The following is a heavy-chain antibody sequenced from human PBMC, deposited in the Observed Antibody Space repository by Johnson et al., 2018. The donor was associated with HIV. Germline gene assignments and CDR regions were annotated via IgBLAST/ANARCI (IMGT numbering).Heavy chain of an antibody. V-gene: IGHV3-7*03. D-gene: IGHD4-11*01. CDR3: ASSTVMMTDDAFDI. Sequence: VQLVESGGGLVQPGGSLRLSCVVSGFSFSNYWMTWVRQVPGKGLEWVANINQDGSEKYYVDSVKGRFTSRDNAKNSMYLQMNTLNAEDTAVYYCASSTVMMTDDAFDIWGQGTVVTVSS. CDR2: INQDGSEK. J-gene: IGHJ3*02. CDR1: GFSFSNYW.